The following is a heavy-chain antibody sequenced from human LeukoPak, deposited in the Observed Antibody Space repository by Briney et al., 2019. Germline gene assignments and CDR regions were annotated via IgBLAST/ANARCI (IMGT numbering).Heavy chain of an antibody. J-gene: IGHJ6*02. CDR2: ISSSGSTI. V-gene: IGHV3-48*03. CDR3: ARDRGLYGMDV. Sequence: GGSLRLSCAASGFTFSSYEMNWVRQAPGKGLEWVSYISSSGSTIYYADSVRGRFTISRDNAKNSLYLQMNSLRAEDTAVYYCARDRGLYGMDVWGQGTTVTVSS. D-gene: IGHD2-15*01. CDR1: GFTFSSYE.